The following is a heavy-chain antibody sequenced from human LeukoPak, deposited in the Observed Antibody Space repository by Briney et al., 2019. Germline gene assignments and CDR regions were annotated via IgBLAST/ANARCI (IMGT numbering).Heavy chain of an antibody. CDR3: TRGPAHFYYGMDV. V-gene: IGHV3-7*01. J-gene: IGHJ6*02. CDR1: GFTFSSYW. D-gene: IGHD2-2*01. CDR2: IKQDGSEK. Sequence: PGGSLRLSCAASGFTFSSYWMSWVRQAPGKGLEWVANIKQDGSEKYHVDSVKGRFTISRENARNSLFLQMHSLTAGDTAVYYCTRGPAHFYYGMDVWGQGTTVTVSS.